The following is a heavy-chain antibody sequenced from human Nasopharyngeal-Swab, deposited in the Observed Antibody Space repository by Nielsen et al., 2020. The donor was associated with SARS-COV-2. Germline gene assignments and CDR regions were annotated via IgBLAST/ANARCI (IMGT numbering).Heavy chain of an antibody. CDR3: ARPRGPVRGVNNWFDL. D-gene: IGHD3-10*01. V-gene: IGHV4-39*01. CDR2: LYHSGLT. CDR1: GGSITNNDYY. Sequence: SETLSLTCTVSGGSITNNDYYWGWMRQPPGKGLEWIGSLYHSGLTYYNPSLESRVTISVDTSKNQFSLNLRSVTAADTAVYYCARPRGPVRGVNNWFDLWGQGALVTVSS. J-gene: IGHJ5*02.